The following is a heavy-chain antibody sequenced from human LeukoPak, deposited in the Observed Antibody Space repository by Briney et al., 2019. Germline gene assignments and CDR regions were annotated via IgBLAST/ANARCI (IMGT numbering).Heavy chain of an antibody. CDR3: PKDDWFGELGYFDY. CDR1: GFTFSSYA. J-gene: IGHJ4*02. CDR2: ISGSGGST. D-gene: IGHD3-10*01. V-gene: IGHV3-23*01. Sequence: GGSLRLSCAASGFTFSSYAMSWVRQAPGKGLEWVSAISGSGGSTYYADSVKGRFTISRDNSKNTLYLQMNSLRAEDTAVYYCPKDDWFGELGYFDYWGRGTLVTVSS.